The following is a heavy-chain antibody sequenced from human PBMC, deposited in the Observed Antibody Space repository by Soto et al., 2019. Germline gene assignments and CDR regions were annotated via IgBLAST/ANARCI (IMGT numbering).Heavy chain of an antibody. CDR1: GFTFSSYG. CDR2: ISYDGSNK. V-gene: IGHV3-30*18. Sequence: QVQLVESGGGVVQPGRSLRLSCAASGFTFSSYGMHWVRQAPGKGLEWVAVISYDGSNKYYADSVKGRFTISRDNSKNTLYLQMNSLRAEDTAVYYCAKDLFRTPGRGVGMDVWGQGTTVTVSS. D-gene: IGHD1-26*01. J-gene: IGHJ6*02. CDR3: AKDLFRTPGRGVGMDV.